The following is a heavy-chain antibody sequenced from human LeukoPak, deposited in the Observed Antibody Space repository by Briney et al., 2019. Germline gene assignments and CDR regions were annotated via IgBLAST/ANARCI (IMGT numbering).Heavy chain of an antibody. D-gene: IGHD3-22*01. CDR1: GYSISSGYY. Sequence: SETLSLTCIVSGYSISSGYYWGWIRQPPGKGLEWIGSIYHSESTYYNPSLKSRDIISVDTSKNQFSLKLSSVTAADTAVYYCARVAVVITMTRFDYWGQGTLVTVSS. V-gene: IGHV4-38-2*02. J-gene: IGHJ4*02. CDR3: ARVAVVITMTRFDY. CDR2: IYHSEST.